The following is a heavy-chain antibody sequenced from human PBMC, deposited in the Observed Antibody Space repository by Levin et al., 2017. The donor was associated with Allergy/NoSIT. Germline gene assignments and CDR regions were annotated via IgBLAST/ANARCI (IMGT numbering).Heavy chain of an antibody. CDR1: GYTFTNFG. CDR3: SRDAKPYCTSSGCYRGSWFDP. D-gene: IGHD2-2*02. J-gene: IGHJ5*02. V-gene: IGHV1-18*01. Sequence: AASVKVSCKASGYTFTNFGINWVRQVPGQGLEWMGWISPYNADTKYAQKFLGRITMTTDTSTSTAYMELRSLRSDDTAVYYCSRDAKPYCTSSGCYRGSWFDPWGQGTPVTVSS. CDR2: ISPYNADT.